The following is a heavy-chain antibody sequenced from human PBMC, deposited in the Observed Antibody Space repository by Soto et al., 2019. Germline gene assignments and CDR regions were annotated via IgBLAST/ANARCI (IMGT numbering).Heavy chain of an antibody. J-gene: IGHJ4*02. Sequence: QLQLQESGPGLVKPSETLSLSCSVSGDSTSNSNYYWGWIRQPPGRGLEWVGSIDYYGNTYYNPSVKRRVSISVDTSKSQFSVRLTSVTAADTAVYYCVRGGKYRLQETYYLDYWGQGALVTVSS. CDR1: GDSTSNSNYY. D-gene: IGHD4-4*01. V-gene: IGHV4-39*01. CDR2: IDYYGNT. CDR3: VRGGKYRLQETYYLDY.